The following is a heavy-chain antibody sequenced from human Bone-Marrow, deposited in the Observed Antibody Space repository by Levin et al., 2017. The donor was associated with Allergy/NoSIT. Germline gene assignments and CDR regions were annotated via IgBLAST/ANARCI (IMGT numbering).Heavy chain of an antibody. Sequence: GGSLRLSCEASGFDFHIYIMNWVRQAPGKGLEWLSSITTGSNYKYYVDSVRGRFVISRDNGRNSLYLQMNSLRAEDTAVYYCARSHPLTGTTHFSDQDGMDVWGQGTTVTVSS. D-gene: IGHD1/OR15-1a*01. CDR3: ARSHPLTGTTHFSDQDGMDV. CDR1: GFDFHIYI. CDR2: ITTGSNYK. J-gene: IGHJ6*02. V-gene: IGHV3-21*01.